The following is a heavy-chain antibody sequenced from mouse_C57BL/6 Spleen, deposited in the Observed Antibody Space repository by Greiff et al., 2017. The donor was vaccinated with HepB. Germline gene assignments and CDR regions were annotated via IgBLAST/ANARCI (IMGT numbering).Heavy chain of an antibody. CDR2: IYPGSGNT. CDR1: GYTFTDYY. J-gene: IGHJ3*01. Sequence: VQLQESGAELVRPGASVKLSCKASGYTFTDYYINWVKQRPGQGLEWIARIYPGSGNTYYNEKFKGKATLTAEKSSSTAYMQLSSLTSEDSAVYFCAREDYGGWFAYWGQGTLVTVSA. CDR3: AREDYGGWFAY. D-gene: IGHD1-1*02. V-gene: IGHV1-76*01.